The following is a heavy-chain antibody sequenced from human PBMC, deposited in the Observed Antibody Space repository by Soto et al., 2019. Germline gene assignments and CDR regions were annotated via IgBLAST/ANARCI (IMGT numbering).Heavy chain of an antibody. CDR1: GFTFTNAW. CDR2: IKSKTDGETT. J-gene: IGHJ5*02. Sequence: GGSLRLSCAASGFTFTNAWMNWVRQAPGKGLEWVGRIKSKTDGETTDYAAPVKGRFTVSRDDSKTTVYLQMNSLRTEDTAVYYCTTVPWDLLAAWGQGTLVTVSS. V-gene: IGHV3-15*07. D-gene: IGHD1-26*01. CDR3: TTVPWDLLAA.